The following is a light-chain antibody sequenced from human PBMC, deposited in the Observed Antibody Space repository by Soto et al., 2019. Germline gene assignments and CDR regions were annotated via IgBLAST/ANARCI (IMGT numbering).Light chain of an antibody. V-gene: IGKV1-5*01. Sequence: DIQMTQSPSTLSPSVGDRVTIPCRASQRISSWLAWYQQKPGKAPKLLIYDASSLESGVPSRFSGSGSGTEFTLTISSLQPDDFATYYCQQYNSYSHTFGQGTKLEIK. CDR1: QRISSW. J-gene: IGKJ2*01. CDR3: QQYNSYSHT. CDR2: DAS.